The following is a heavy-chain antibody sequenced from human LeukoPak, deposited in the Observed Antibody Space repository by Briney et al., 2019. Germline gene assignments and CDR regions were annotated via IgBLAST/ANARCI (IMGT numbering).Heavy chain of an antibody. J-gene: IGHJ4*02. CDR2: ISGSGGST. Sequence: GGSLRLSCAASGFSFSSYAMSWVRQAPGKGLEWVSTISGSGGSTYYADSVKGRFTISRDNSKNTLYLRMNSLRAEDTAVYYCAKGLYDFWSGSLDYWGQGTLVTVSS. CDR3: AKGLYDFWSGSLDY. V-gene: IGHV3-23*01. D-gene: IGHD3-3*01. CDR1: GFSFSSYA.